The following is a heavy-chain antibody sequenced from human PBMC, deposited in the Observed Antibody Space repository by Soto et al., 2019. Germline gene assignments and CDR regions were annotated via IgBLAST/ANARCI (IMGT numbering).Heavy chain of an antibody. V-gene: IGHV1-18*01. Sequence: QVQLVQSGAEGKKPGASVKVSCKASGYTFTSYGISWVRQAPGQGLEWMGWINTYSGNPNYAQKFQGRVTMTTDTSTSTAYMELRSLRSDDTAVYYCARYLYNDATGWGDLDFWGQGTLVTVSS. CDR2: INTYSGNP. CDR1: GYTFTSYG. CDR3: ARYLYNDATGWGDLDF. D-gene: IGHD6-19*01. J-gene: IGHJ4*02.